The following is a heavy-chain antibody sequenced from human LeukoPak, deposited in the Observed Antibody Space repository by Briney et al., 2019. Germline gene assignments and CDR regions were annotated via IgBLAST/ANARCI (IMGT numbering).Heavy chain of an antibody. Sequence: SETLSLTCAVYGGSFSGYYWSWIRQPPGKGLEWIGEINHSGSTNYNPSLKSRVTISVDTSKNQFSLKLSSVTAADTAVYYCARVLGVVAALSEAFDYWGQGTLVTVSS. CDR2: INHSGST. J-gene: IGHJ4*02. CDR3: ARVLGVVAALSEAFDY. CDR1: GGSFSGYY. V-gene: IGHV4-34*01. D-gene: IGHD2-15*01.